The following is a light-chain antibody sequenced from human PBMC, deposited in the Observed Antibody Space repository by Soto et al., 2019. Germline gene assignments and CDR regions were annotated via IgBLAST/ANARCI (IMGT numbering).Light chain of an antibody. CDR3: HHYGSSPQT. V-gene: IGKV3-20*01. J-gene: IGKJ1*01. Sequence: EIVLTQSPAPLSVSPGARATLSCRASQSVSSNLAWYQQKPGQAPRLLIYGASTRATGIPDRFSGSASGTDFTLTISRLEPDDFAVYYCHHYGSSPQTFGQGTKVAIK. CDR2: GAS. CDR1: QSVSSN.